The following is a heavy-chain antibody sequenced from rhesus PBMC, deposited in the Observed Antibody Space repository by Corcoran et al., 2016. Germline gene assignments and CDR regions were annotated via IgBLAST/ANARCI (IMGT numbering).Heavy chain of an antibody. Sequence: QVQLQESGPGLVKPSETLSLPCTVPGGSISGYYWHWIRPPPGKGLEWIGDIYGSGSTTNYNPSLKSRVTLSVDTSKNQLSLKLSSVTAADTAVYYCARRFDYWGQGVLVTVSS. V-gene: IGHV4S11*01. CDR3: ARRFDY. J-gene: IGHJ4*01. CDR1: GGSISGYY. CDR2: IYGSGSTT.